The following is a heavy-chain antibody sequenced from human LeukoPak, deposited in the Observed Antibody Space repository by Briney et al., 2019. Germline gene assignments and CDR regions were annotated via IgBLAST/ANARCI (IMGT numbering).Heavy chain of an antibody. D-gene: IGHD3-16*01. CDR1: GFTFSSYA. V-gene: IGHV3-23*01. CDR3: AKSPYIASHIDFDY. Sequence: PGGSLSLSCAASGFTFSSYAMSWVRQAPGKGLEWVSTVSGSGDSTWYADSVKGRFTISRDNSKSTLYLQMNSLRAEDTAVYYCAKSPYIASHIDFDYWGQGTLVTVSS. J-gene: IGHJ4*02. CDR2: VSGSGDST.